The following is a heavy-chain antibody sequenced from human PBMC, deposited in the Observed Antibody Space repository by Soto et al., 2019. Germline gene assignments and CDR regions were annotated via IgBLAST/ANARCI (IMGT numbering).Heavy chain of an antibody. D-gene: IGHD1-26*01. J-gene: IGHJ6*02. V-gene: IGHV3-30*18. CDR1: GFTLSSSV. CDR3: AKDVVVGATTGLGDYYYYYGMDV. Sequence: QVQVVESGGGVVQPGRSLRLSCEASGFTLSSSVMHWVRQAPGKRLEWLSVISVDGRNDLHAGAVKGRFTISRDISKNMVYLQMNDLRPDDTAMYFCAKDVVVGATTGLGDYYYYYGMDVWGQGTTVTVSS. CDR2: ISVDGRND.